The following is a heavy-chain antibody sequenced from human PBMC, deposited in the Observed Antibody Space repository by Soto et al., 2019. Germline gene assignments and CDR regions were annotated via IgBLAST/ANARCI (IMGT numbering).Heavy chain of an antibody. CDR1: GASVSSSHW. V-gene: IGHV4-4*02. J-gene: IGHJ4*02. CDR2: VYHVGFT. D-gene: IGHD2-2*01. CDR3: ARVRPPTSTRPAAVLHYFDY. Sequence: QVHLQESGPGLVKPSGTLSLTCGVSGASVSSSHWWTWVRQTTGKGLESMGEVYHVGFTSYNPSLKSRVIMSMDQSRNQFSLKMSAVTAADTAVYYCARVRPPTSTRPAAVLHYFDYWGQGSLVTVSS.